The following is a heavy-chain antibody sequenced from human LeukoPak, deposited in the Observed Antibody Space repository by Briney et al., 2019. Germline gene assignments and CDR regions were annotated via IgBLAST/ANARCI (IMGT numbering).Heavy chain of an antibody. CDR2: ISCKSGGT. Sequence: ASVKVSCKASGYPFSDSYLHWARQAPGQGLEWMGWISCKSGGTSYAQKFQGRVTMTRDTSITTAYMELSRLTSDDTATYYCARDYFDVAFDPWGQGTLVTVSA. CDR3: ARDYFDVAFDP. D-gene: IGHD2/OR15-2a*01. J-gene: IGHJ5*02. CDR1: GYPFSDSY. V-gene: IGHV1-2*02.